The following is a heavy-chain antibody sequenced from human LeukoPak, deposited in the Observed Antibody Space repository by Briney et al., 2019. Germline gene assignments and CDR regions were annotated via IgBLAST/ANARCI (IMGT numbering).Heavy chain of an antibody. CDR1: GFTHSSYE. J-gene: IGHJ1*01. CDR3: TRNSRWYGLS. V-gene: IGHV3-23*01. D-gene: IGHD6-13*01. CDR2: IDYDGGSG. Sequence: GGSLRLSCTVSGFTHSSYEMSWIRQAPGKGLEWVSSIDYDGGSGHYADSVKGRFTISRDNSNNTLFQHLNSLRGEDTAVYYCTRNSRWYGLSWGQGTLVTVSS.